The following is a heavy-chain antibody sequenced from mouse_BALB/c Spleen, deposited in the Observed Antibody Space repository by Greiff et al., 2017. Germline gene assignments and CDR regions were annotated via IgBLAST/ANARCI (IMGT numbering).Heavy chain of an antibody. J-gene: IGHJ2*01. V-gene: IGHV5-4*02. CDR2: ISDGGSYT. CDR1: GFTFSDYY. Sequence: EVKLVESGGGLVKPGGSLKLSCAASGFTFSDYYMYWVRQTPEKRLEWVATISDGGSYTYYPDSVKGRFTISRDNAKNNLYLQMSSLKSEDTAMYYCARGPYDYPFDYWGQGTTLTVSS. D-gene: IGHD2-4*01. CDR3: ARGPYDYPFDY.